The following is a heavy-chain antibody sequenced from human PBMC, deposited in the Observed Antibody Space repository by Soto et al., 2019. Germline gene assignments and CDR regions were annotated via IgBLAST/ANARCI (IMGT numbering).Heavy chain of an antibody. J-gene: IGHJ4*01. CDR1: GGSVSSGSYY. V-gene: IGHV4-61*01. CDR2: IYYSGST. Sequence: QVQLQESGPGLVKPSETLSLTCTVSGGSVSSGSYYWSWIRQPSGKGLECIGYIYYSGSTNYNPSLKSRVTISIDRSKNEFTLNLSSVTAADTAVYYCARALDSSGWYALGYWGRGTLVTVSA. CDR3: ARALDSSGWYALGY. D-gene: IGHD6-19*01.